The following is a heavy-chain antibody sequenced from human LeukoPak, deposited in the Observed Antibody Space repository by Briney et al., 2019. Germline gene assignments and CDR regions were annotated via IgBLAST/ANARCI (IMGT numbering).Heavy chain of an antibody. J-gene: IGHJ4*02. Sequence: GGSLRLSCAASGFTFSNYAMHGVRQAPGKGLEWVSYISSSSSTRYYADSVKGRFTIPRDNAKNSLYLQMNSLRDEDTAVYYCARGGYSGYVNDFWGQGTLVTVSS. V-gene: IGHV3-48*02. D-gene: IGHD5-12*01. CDR1: GFTFSNYA. CDR3: ARGGYSGYVNDF. CDR2: ISSSSSTR.